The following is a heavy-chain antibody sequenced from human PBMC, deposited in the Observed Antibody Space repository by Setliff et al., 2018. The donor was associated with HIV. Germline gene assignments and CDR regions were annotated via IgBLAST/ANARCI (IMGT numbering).Heavy chain of an antibody. CDR2: IYYSGST. Sequence: SETLSLTCTVSGGSISSGGYYWSWIRQHPGKGLEWTGYIYYSGSTYYNPSLKSRVTISLDTSKNQFSLKLSSVTAADTAVYYCARGIAAAGGYFDYWGPGTLVTVSS. D-gene: IGHD6-13*01. V-gene: IGHV4-31*03. CDR3: ARGIAAAGGYFDY. CDR1: GGSISSGGYY. J-gene: IGHJ4*02.